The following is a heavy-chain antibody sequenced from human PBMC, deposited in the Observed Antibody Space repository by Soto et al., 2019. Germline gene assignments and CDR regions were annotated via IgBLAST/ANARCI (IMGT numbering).Heavy chain of an antibody. CDR2: FDPEDGET. CDR1: GYTLTELS. Sequence: ASVKVSCKVSGYTLTELSMHWVRQAPGKGLEWMGGFDPEDGETIYAQKFQGRVTMTEDTSTDTAYMELSSLRSEDTAVYYCATGYCSSTSCSPSGMDVWGQGTTVTVSS. V-gene: IGHV1-24*01. CDR3: ATGYCSSTSCSPSGMDV. J-gene: IGHJ6*02. D-gene: IGHD2-2*01.